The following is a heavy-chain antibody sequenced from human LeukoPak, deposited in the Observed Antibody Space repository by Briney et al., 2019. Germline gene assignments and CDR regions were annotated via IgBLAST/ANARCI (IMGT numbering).Heavy chain of an antibody. CDR3: ARSRIAARHSWFDP. CDR2: IYHSGST. J-gene: IGHJ5*02. D-gene: IGHD6-6*01. CDR1: GGSISSSNW. V-gene: IGHV4-4*02. Sequence: PSETLSLTCAVSGGSISSSNWWSWVRQPPGKGLEWIGEIYHSGSTNYNPSLKSRVTISVDESKNQFSLKLSSVTAADTAVYYCARSRIAARHSWFDPWGQGTLVTVSS.